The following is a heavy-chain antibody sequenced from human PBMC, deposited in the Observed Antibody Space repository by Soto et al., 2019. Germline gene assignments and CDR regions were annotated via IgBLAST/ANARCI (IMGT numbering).Heavy chain of an antibody. Sequence: GGSLRLFCTASGFTFTNYIMTWVRQAPGKGLEWVSSLSSGSRYVYYVDSVKGRFTISRDDAKNSVYLQMNSLRAEDAAVYYCVRGGSSCSYWGQGSRVTVSS. CDR1: GFTFTNYI. V-gene: IGHV3-21*01. J-gene: IGHJ4*02. CDR3: VRGGSSCSY. CDR2: LSSGSRYV. D-gene: IGHD3-16*01.